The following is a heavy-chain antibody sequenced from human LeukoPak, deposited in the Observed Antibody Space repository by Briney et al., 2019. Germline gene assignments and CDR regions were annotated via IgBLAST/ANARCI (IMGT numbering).Heavy chain of an antibody. CDR2: ISGSGGST. CDR3: ANPPRLRPGYYYYMDV. CDR1: GFTFSSYA. Sequence: TGGSLRLSCAASGFTFSSYAMSWVRQAPGKGLEWVSAISGSGGSTYYADSVKGRFTISRDNSKNTLYLQMNSLRAEDTAVYYCANPPRLRPGYYYYMDVWGKGTTVTVSS. J-gene: IGHJ6*03. V-gene: IGHV3-23*01.